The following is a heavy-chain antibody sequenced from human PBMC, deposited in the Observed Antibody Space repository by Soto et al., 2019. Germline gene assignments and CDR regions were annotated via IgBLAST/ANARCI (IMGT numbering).Heavy chain of an antibody. Sequence: SETLSLTCSVSSGSISNYYWSWIRQSPGKGLEWIGYINYSGSTNYNPSLRSRVAMSIDTSKNRFCLNLTSMTAADTAVYYCARDNIVSKGYGMDVWGQGTTVTVSS. CDR3: ARDNIVSKGYGMDV. J-gene: IGHJ6*02. D-gene: IGHD5-12*01. CDR2: INYSGST. V-gene: IGHV4-59*12. CDR1: SGSISNYY.